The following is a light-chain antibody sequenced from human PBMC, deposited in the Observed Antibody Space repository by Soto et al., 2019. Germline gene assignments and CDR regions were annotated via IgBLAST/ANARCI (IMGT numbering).Light chain of an antibody. CDR1: QSVRSN. CDR3: QQYDNWPLT. J-gene: IGKJ4*01. Sequence: EVVMTQSPATLSVSPGEGATLSCRASQSVRSNLAWYQKKPGQSHRLLIYGASTRATAVLARFSGSGSGTEFTLTISSLQSEDFAVYYCQQYDNWPLTVGGGTQVEIK. CDR2: GAS. V-gene: IGKV3-15*01.